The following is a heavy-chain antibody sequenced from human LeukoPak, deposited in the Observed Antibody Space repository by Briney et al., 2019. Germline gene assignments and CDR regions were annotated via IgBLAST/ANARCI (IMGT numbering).Heavy chain of an antibody. Sequence: GGSLRLSCAASGFTLSSYSMTWVRQAPGKGLEWVSSIRSGTNNIYYADSVKGRFTISRDNAKNSLYLQMNSLRAEDTAVYYCARDSLTLIVGRQKRGLDFWGQGTLVTVSS. V-gene: IGHV3-21*01. CDR1: GFTLSSYS. D-gene: IGHD3-22*01. CDR3: ARDSLTLIVGRQKRGLDF. CDR2: IRSGTNNI. J-gene: IGHJ4*02.